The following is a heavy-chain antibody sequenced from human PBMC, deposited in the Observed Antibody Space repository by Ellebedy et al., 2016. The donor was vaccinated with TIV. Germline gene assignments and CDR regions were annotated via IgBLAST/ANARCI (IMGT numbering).Heavy chain of an antibody. CDR2: FAYDGNDE. CDR1: GFIFSNFP. Sequence: GESLKISCKASGFIFSNFPMHWVRQAPGKGLEWVAVFAYDGNDEYYADSVKGRFTISRDNSKSTFYLQMNSLRGGDTAVYYCARDDYHGSGIDYWGQGTLVTVSS. D-gene: IGHD3-10*01. J-gene: IGHJ4*02. V-gene: IGHV3-30*16. CDR3: ARDDYHGSGIDY.